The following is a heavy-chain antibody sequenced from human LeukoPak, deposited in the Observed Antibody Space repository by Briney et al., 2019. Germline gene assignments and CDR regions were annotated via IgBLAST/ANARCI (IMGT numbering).Heavy chain of an antibody. V-gene: IGHV3-21*01. J-gene: IGHJ3*02. D-gene: IGHD1-26*01. CDR2: ISSISSYI. Sequence: GGSLRLSCAASGFTFSSYSMNWVRQAPGKGLEWVSSISSISSYIYYADSAKGRFTVSRDNAKNSLYLQMDSLRAEDTAVYYCARDPSGTYYPRVSGALDIWGQGTMVTVSS. CDR1: GFTFSSYS. CDR3: ARDPSGTYYPRVSGALDI.